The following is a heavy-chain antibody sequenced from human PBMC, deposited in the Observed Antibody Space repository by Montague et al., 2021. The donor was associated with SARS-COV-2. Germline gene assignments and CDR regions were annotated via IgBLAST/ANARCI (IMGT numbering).Heavy chain of an antibody. CDR2: INHGGST. CDR3: ARLRDGVVPSPILGVGPYYGGDCVDV. V-gene: IGHV4-34*01. CDR1: GTSFSGYY. J-gene: IGHJ6*01. Sequence: SETLSLTCAVHGTSFSGYYWNWIRQPPGKGLEWTGEINHGGSTKYSPSLKSRLTISADTSKNQFSLKLTSVAAADTAVYYCARLRDGVVPSPILGVGPYYGGDCVDVWGRGTTVTVSS. D-gene: IGHD3-10*01.